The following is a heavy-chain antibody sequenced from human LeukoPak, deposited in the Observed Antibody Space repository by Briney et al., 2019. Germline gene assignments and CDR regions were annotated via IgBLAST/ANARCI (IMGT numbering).Heavy chain of an antibody. Sequence: GGSLRLSCAASGFTFSSYWMSWVRQAPGKGLEWVANIKQDGSEKYYVDSVKGRFTISRDNAKNSLYLQMNSLRAEDTAVYYCARDRAGRIAAAGTPLWFDPWGQGTLVTVSS. J-gene: IGHJ5*02. CDR3: ARDRAGRIAAAGTPLWFDP. CDR1: GFTFSSYW. CDR2: IKQDGSEK. D-gene: IGHD6-13*01. V-gene: IGHV3-7*01.